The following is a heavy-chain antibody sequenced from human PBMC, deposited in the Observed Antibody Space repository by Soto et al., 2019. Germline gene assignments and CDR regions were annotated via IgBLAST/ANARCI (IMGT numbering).Heavy chain of an antibody. CDR2: ISGSGGRT. J-gene: IGHJ4*02. CDR3: AKEVHFEWLFPIDY. V-gene: IGHV3-23*01. CDR1: GFTFSSYA. D-gene: IGHD3-9*01. Sequence: GGSLRLSCAASGFTFSSYAMSWVRQAPGKGLEWVSSISGSGGRTYYADSVKGRLTISRDNSKNTLYLQMNSLRAEDTAVYYCAKEVHFEWLFPIDYWGQGTLVTVSS.